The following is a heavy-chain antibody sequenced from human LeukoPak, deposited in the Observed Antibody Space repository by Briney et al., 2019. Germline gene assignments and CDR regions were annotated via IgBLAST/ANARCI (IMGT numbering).Heavy chain of an antibody. Sequence: ASVKVSCKVSGYSLSELAMHWMRQAPGEGLEWMGGFDPESGETIYVQKFQGRVTMTADTSTDTAYMELSSLRSEDTAVYYCATVFGGIRECSSASCYLDYWGQGTPVTVSS. J-gene: IGHJ4*02. CDR2: FDPESGET. D-gene: IGHD2-2*01. V-gene: IGHV1-24*01. CDR1: GYSLSELA. CDR3: ATVFGGIRECSSASCYLDY.